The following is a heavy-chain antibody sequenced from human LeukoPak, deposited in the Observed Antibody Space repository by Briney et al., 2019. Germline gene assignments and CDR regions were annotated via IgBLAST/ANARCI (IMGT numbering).Heavy chain of an antibody. V-gene: IGHV4-59*01. CDR1: GDSISSYY. CDR3: ARGISSGWYGAFDI. J-gene: IGHJ3*02. D-gene: IGHD6-19*01. Sequence: SETLSLTCIVSGDSISSYYWSWIRQPPGKGLEWIGYIYYSGSTNYNPSLKSRVTISVDTPKNQFSLKLSSVTAADTAVYYCARGISSGWYGAFDIWGPGTMVTVSS. CDR2: IYYSGST.